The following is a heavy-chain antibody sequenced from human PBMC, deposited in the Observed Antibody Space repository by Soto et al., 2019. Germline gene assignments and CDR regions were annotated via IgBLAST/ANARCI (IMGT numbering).Heavy chain of an antibody. CDR2: IDPSDSYT. CDR3: ARRYCSSTSCPSNYYGMDV. J-gene: IGHJ6*02. D-gene: IGHD2-2*01. V-gene: IGHV5-10-1*01. Sequence: PGESLKISCKGSGYSFPSYWISWVRQMPGKGLEWMGRIDPSDSYTNYSPSFQGHVTISTDKSISTAYLQWSSLKASDTAMYYCARRYCSSTSCPSNYYGMDVWGQGTTVTVSS. CDR1: GYSFPSYW.